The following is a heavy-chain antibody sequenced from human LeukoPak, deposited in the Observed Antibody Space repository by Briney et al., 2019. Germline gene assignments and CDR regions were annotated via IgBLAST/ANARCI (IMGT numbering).Heavy chain of an antibody. D-gene: IGHD6-13*01. CDR1: GFTFSSYS. Sequence: GGSLRLSCAASGFTFSSYSMNWVRQAPGKGLEWVSSISSSSSYIYYADSVKGRFTISRDNAKNSLYLQMNSLRAEDTAVYYCARDGGEGSSWYHPGYYMGVWGKGTTVTVSS. J-gene: IGHJ6*03. V-gene: IGHV3-21*01. CDR3: ARDGGEGSSWYHPGYYMGV. CDR2: ISSSSSYI.